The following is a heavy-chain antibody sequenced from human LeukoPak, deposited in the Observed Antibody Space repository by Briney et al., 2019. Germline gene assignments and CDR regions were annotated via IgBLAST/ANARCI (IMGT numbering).Heavy chain of an antibody. Sequence: GGSLRLSCAASGLTFSSYGMHWVRQAPGKGLEWVAVIWYDGNNKNYADSVKGRFTISRDNSKNTLFLQMNSLRAEDTAVFYCARGIGAVDLIDYWGQGTLVTVSS. D-gene: IGHD6-19*01. V-gene: IGHV3-33*01. J-gene: IGHJ4*02. CDR2: IWYDGNNK. CDR3: ARGIGAVDLIDY. CDR1: GLTFSSYG.